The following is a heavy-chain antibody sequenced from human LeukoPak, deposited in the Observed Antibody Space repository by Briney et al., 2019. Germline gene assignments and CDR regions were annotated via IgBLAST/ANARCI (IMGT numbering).Heavy chain of an antibody. D-gene: IGHD1-1*01. J-gene: IGHJ4*02. CDR1: GFTFSNYA. CDR2: ISGSGGTT. V-gene: IGHV3-23*01. Sequence: GGSLRLSCAASGFTFSNYAMTWVRQAPGKGLEWVSAISGSGGTTYYADSVKSRFTVSRDNSKNTLYLQVNSLRAADTAVYFCAKDVKSLPTYFDYWGQGTLVTVSS. CDR3: AKDVKSLPTYFDY.